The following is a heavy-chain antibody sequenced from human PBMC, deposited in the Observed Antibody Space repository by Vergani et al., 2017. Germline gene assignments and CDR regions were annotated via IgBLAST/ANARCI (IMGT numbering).Heavy chain of an antibody. J-gene: IGHJ6*02. D-gene: IGHD2-21*01. CDR3: AREGPYFYGLDL. CDR1: GGAICNPDYH. V-gene: IGHV4-30-4*08. CDR2: IDYGGST. Sequence: QEQLQESAPGLVRPSQTLSLTCTLSGGAICNPDYHWSLIRQTPGKGLEWIGLIDYGGSTSYNPSVRGRLAISVDTSKNHFSLKLDSVTAADTAVYFCAREGPYFYGLDLWGQGTTVTVSS.